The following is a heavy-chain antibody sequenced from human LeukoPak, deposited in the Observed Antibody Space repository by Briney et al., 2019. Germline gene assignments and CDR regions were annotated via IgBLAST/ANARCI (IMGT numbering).Heavy chain of an antibody. CDR1: GFTFSDYY. CDR3: ARDKIAVAGNAFDI. D-gene: IGHD6-19*01. V-gene: IGHV3-11*04. Sequence: NPGGSLRLSCAASGFTFSDYYMSWLRQAPGKGREWVSYISSSGSTIYYADSVKGRFTISRDNAKNSLYLQMNRLRAEETAVYYCARDKIAVAGNAFDIWGQGTMVTVSS. CDR2: ISSSGSTI. J-gene: IGHJ3*02.